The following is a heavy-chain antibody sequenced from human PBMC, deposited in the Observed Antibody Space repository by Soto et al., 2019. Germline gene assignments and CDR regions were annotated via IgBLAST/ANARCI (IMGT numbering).Heavy chain of an antibody. J-gene: IGHJ5*02. CDR2: IHSSGRS. Sequence: QVRLRESGPQVVKPSATLSLNCNVSGGAFRSYFWSWIRQSPGKGLEWIGNIHSSGRSNYNPSFKSRVSMSIDPSKNQFSVRLTSVTPADTAVYYRARDDPFDPWGQGILVTVSS. V-gene: IGHV4-59*01. CDR3: ARDDPFDP. CDR1: GGAFRSYF.